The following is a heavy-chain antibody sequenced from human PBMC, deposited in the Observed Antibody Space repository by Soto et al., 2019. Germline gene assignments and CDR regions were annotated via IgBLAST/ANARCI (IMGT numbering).Heavy chain of an antibody. CDR2: IWYDGSNK. CDR1: GFTFLSFR. J-gene: IGHJ6*03. Sequence: GGALRISLAASGFTFLSFRMHRVRPAPGQGVGGGGGIWYDGSNKYYADSVKGRFTISRDNSKNTLYLQMNSLRAEDTAVYYCARGPRSNCSGGSCYSLHYYYYMDVWGKGTTVTVSS. V-gene: IGHV3-33*01. CDR3: ARGPRSNCSGGSCYSLHYYYYMDV. D-gene: IGHD2-15*01.